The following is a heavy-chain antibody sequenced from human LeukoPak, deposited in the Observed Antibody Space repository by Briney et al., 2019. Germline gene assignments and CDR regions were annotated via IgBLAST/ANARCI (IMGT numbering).Heavy chain of an antibody. CDR2: IYYSGST. Sequence: SETLSLTCTVSGGSISSSSYYWGWIRQPPGKGLEWIGYIYYSGSTNYNPSLKSRVTISVDTSKNQFSLKLSSVTAADTAVYYCARGWELLVNDAFDIWGQGTMVTVSS. CDR1: GGSISSSSYY. D-gene: IGHD1-26*01. J-gene: IGHJ3*02. CDR3: ARGWELLVNDAFDI. V-gene: IGHV4-61*05.